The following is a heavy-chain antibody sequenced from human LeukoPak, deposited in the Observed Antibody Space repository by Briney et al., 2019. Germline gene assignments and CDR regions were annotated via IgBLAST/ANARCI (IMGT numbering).Heavy chain of an antibody. CDR2: ISSSSSYI. V-gene: IGHV3-21*01. D-gene: IGHD5-12*01. CDR3: ARVSGGGSGGYELDY. Sequence: PGGSLRLSCAASGFTFSSYSMNWVRQPPGKGLEWVSSISSSSSYIYYADSVKGRFTISRDNAKNSLYLQMNSLRAEDTAVYYCARVSGGGSGGYELDYWGQGTLVTVSS. J-gene: IGHJ4*02. CDR1: GFTFSSYS.